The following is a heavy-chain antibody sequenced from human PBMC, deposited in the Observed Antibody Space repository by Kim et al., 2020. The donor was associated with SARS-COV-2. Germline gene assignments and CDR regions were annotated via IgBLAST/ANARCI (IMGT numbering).Heavy chain of an antibody. CDR3: ARDPGLGIEARPAYYYYGMDV. D-gene: IGHD6-6*01. CDR1: GGSISSYY. CDR2: IYYSGST. Sequence: SETLSLTCTVSGGSISSYYWSWIRQPPGKGLEWIGYIYYSGSTNYNPSLKSRVTISVDTSKNQFSLKLSSVTAADTAVYYCARDPGLGIEARPAYYYYGMDVWGQGTTVTVSS. V-gene: IGHV4-59*01. J-gene: IGHJ6*02.